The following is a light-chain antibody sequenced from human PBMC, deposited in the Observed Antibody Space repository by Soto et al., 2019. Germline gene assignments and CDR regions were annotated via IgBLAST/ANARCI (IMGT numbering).Light chain of an antibody. CDR2: AAS. Sequence: DIQMTQSPSSLSASVGARVTITCRASQSTGKYLAWYQQKPGKVPKLLISAASTLQSRVPSRFSGSGSGTDFTLTISSLQPEDVATYYCQQYNSAPLTFGGGTKVEIK. CDR3: QQYNSAPLT. V-gene: IGKV1-27*01. J-gene: IGKJ4*01. CDR1: QSTGKY.